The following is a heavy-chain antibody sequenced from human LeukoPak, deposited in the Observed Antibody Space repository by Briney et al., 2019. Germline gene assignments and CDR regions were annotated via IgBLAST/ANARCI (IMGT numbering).Heavy chain of an antibody. CDR1: GGFFSAYY. CDR2: INHSGST. J-gene: IGHJ3*02. D-gene: IGHD4-11*01. CDR3: ARTTVTTDDAFDI. V-gene: IGHV4-34*01. Sequence: SETLSLTCAGYGGFFSAYYWSWLRQPPGKGLEWIGEINHSGSTNYDPSLKSRVTISVDTSKNQFSLKLSSVTAADTAVYYCARTTVTTDDAFDIWGQGTMVTVSS.